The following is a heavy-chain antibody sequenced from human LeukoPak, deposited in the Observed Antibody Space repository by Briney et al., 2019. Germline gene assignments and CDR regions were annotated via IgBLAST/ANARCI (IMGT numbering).Heavy chain of an antibody. CDR3: AKEGSGWSHFDY. V-gene: IGHV3-30*02. Sequence: GGSLRLSCAASGFTFSSYWMSWVRQAPGKGLEWVAFIRYDGSNKYYADSVKGRFTISRDNSKNTLYLQMNSLRAEDTAVYYCAKEGSGWSHFDYWGQGTLVTVSS. CDR2: IRYDGSNK. J-gene: IGHJ4*02. D-gene: IGHD6-19*01. CDR1: GFTFSSYW.